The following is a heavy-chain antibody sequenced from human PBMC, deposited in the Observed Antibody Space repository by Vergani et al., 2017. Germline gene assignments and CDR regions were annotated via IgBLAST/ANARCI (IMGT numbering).Heavy chain of an antibody. V-gene: IGHV3-30*02. J-gene: IGHJ4*02. D-gene: IGHD1-26*01. CDR2: IDFKGNDA. CDR1: GFTFSSDG. Sequence: QMQLVESGGGVIQPGGSLRLSCAASGFTFSSDGMQWVRQAPGKGLEWVALIDFKGNDAYYTDSVRGRFIISRDNFKNTLYLQMNSLRVEDTALYYCAKQYVGTSDCWGQGTLVTVSS. CDR3: AKQYVGTSDC.